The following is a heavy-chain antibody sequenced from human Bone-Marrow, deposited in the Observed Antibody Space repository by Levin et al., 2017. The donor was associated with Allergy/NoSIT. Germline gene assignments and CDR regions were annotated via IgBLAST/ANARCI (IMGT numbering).Heavy chain of an antibody. V-gene: IGHV3-23*01. J-gene: IGHJ5*02. CDR1: GFSFSTYA. CDR3: AKIWGAAARGANHH. D-gene: IGHD6-13*01. Sequence: GGSLRLSCAASGFSFSTYAMSWVRQAPGKGLDWVSAISGSGDSTYYAGSVKGRFTIFRDNSKNTLFLQMNNLRAEDTARYYCAKIWGAAARGANHHWGQGTLVTVSS. CDR2: ISGSGDST.